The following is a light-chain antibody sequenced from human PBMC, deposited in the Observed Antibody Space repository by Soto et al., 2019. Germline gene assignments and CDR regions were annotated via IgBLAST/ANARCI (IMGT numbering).Light chain of an antibody. J-gene: IGLJ1*01. V-gene: IGLV2-8*01. CDR1: STDGSTYQY. Sequence: QSALTYPPSASGSPGHSVLIARTGTSTDGSTYQYVSSYEHHPAKGPRRLICEVSKRPSGVPDRFSGSKSRNTGSLTVSGRQAEDEADYYCSSYACSSNYDFGTGTKVTVL. CDR3: SSYACSSNYD. CDR2: EVS.